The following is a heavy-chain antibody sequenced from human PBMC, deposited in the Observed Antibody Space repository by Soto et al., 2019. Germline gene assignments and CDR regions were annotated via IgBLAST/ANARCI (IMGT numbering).Heavy chain of an antibody. D-gene: IGHD6-19*01. CDR2: IISGGSRV. V-gene: IGHV3-74*01. Sequence: PVGSLRLSCAASGFMFSHDWMNWVRQGPGKGLEWIARIISGGSRVTYADSVEGRFTITRDNAKNMLFLEMHSLTVEDTAVYYCARGGASKGWLDVWGQGTTVTVSS. CDR3: ARGGASKGWLDV. J-gene: IGHJ6*02. CDR1: GFMFSHDW.